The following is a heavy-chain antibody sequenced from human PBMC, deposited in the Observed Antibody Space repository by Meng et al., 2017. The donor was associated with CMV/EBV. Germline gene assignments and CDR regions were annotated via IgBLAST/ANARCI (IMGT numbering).Heavy chain of an antibody. J-gene: IGHJ4*02. V-gene: IGHV3-30*02. CDR1: GFTFSSYG. D-gene: IGHD2-2*01. CDR2: IRYDGSNK. CDR3: AKDRRYCSSTSCPKAVGATNYFDY. Sequence: GESLKISCAASGFTFSSYGMHWVRQAPGKGLEWVAFIRYDGSNKYYAGSVKGRFTISRDNSKNTLYLQMNSLRAEDTAVYYCAKDRRYCSSTSCPKAVGATNYFDYWGQGTLVTVSS.